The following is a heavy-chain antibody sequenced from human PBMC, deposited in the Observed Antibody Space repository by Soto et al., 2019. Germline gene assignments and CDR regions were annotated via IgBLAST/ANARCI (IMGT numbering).Heavy chain of an antibody. J-gene: IGHJ4*02. CDR1: GFTFSSYG. CDR3: ARDRQQLGPYFDY. V-gene: IGHV3-33*01. Sequence: GGSLRLSCAASGFTFSSYGMHWVRQAPGKGLEWVAVIWYDGSNKYYADSVKGRFTISRDNSKNTLYLQMNSLRAEDTAVYYCARDRQQLGPYFDYWGQGTLVTVSS. D-gene: IGHD6-13*01. CDR2: IWYDGSNK.